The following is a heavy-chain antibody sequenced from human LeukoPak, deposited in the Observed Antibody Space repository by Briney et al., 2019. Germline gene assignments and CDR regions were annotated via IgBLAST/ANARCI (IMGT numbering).Heavy chain of an antibody. CDR2: INPNSGGT. Sequence: GASVKVSCKASGYTFTGYYMHWVRQAPGQGLEWMGWINPNSGGTNYAQKFQGRVTMTRDTSISTAYMELSRLRSDDTAVYYCARAHSGWIENWFDPWGQGTLVTVSS. CDR3: ARAHSGWIENWFDP. J-gene: IGHJ5*02. D-gene: IGHD6-19*01. CDR1: GYTFTGYY. V-gene: IGHV1-2*02.